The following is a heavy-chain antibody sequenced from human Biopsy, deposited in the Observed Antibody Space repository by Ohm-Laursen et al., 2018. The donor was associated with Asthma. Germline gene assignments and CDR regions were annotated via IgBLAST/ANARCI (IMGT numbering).Heavy chain of an antibody. V-gene: IGHV4-39*01. Sequence: GTLSLTCSLSSGSGGYMRSGNYYWGWIRQPPGKGLEWIGSIYYSGTTYYNPSLGSRVTVSAATSKNQFSLNLTSVTAADTAVYYCVRGSSSWHHGPFHYYYGLDVRGQGTTATVSS. CDR3: VRGSSSWHHGPFHYYYGLDV. CDR1: SGSGGYMRSGNYY. D-gene: IGHD6-13*01. J-gene: IGHJ6*02. CDR2: IYYSGTT.